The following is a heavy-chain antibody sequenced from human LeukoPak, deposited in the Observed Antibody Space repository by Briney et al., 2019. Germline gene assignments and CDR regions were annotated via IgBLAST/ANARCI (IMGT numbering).Heavy chain of an antibody. CDR3: ARTGDYCSSTSCYYFDAFDI. CDR1: GGSISSYY. J-gene: IGHJ3*02. V-gene: IGHV4-4*09. D-gene: IGHD2-2*01. CDR2: IYTSGST. Sequence: SETLSLTCTASGGSISSYYWSWIRQPPGKGLEWIWYIYTSGSTNYNPSLKSRVTISVDTTKNQFSLKLSSVTAADTAVYYCARTGDYCSSTSCYYFDAFDIWGQGTMVTVSS.